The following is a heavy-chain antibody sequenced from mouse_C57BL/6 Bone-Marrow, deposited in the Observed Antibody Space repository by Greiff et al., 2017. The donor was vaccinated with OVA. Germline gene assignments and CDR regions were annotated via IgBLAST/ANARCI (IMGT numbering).Heavy chain of an antibody. Sequence: EVKVVESGGGLVQPGGSLKLSCAASGFTFSSYGMSWVRQTPEKRMELVATINSNGGSTYYPDSVKGRFTISRDNAKNTLYLQMSSLKSEDTAMYYCARVDGNYYYFDYWGQGTTLTVSS. V-gene: IGHV5-6-3*01. D-gene: IGHD2-1*01. CDR1: GFTFSSYG. J-gene: IGHJ2*01. CDR3: ARVDGNYYYFDY. CDR2: INSNGGST.